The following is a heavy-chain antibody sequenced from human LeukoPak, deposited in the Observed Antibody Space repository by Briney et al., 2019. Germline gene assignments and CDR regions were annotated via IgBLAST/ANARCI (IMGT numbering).Heavy chain of an antibody. Sequence: SETLSLTCAVYGGSFSGYYWSWIRQPPGKGLEWIGEINHSGSTNYNPSLKSRVTISVDTSKNQFSLKLSSVTAADTAVYYCGRGEMATIRGYFDYWGQGTLVTVSS. CDR2: INHSGST. J-gene: IGHJ4*02. D-gene: IGHD5-24*01. CDR3: GRGEMATIRGYFDY. CDR1: GGSFSGYY. V-gene: IGHV4-34*01.